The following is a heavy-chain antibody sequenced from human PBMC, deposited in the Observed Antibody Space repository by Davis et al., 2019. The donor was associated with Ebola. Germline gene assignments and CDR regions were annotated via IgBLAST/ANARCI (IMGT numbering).Heavy chain of an antibody. CDR3: ARVLLWFGELLWGGFDP. D-gene: IGHD3-10*01. CDR1: GFTVSSNY. CDR2: IYSGGST. V-gene: IGHV3-53*01. Sequence: GESLKISCAASGFTVSSNYMSWVRQAPGKGLEWVSVIYSGGSTYYADSVKGRFTISRDNSKNTLYLQMNSLRAEDTAVYYCARVLLWFGELLWGGFDPWGQGTLVTVSS. J-gene: IGHJ5*02.